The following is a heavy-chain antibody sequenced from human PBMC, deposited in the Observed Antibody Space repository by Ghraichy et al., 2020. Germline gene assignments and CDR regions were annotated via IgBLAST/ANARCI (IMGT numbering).Heavy chain of an antibody. J-gene: IGHJ4*02. D-gene: IGHD1-14*01. CDR1: GGSISSGSYY. CDR2: IYTSGST. Sequence: SETLSLTCTVSGGSISSGSYYWSWIRQPAGKGLEWIGRIYTSGSTNYNPSLKSRVTISVDTSKNQFSLKLSSVTAADTAVYYCARMGGGLTDYWGQGTLVTVSS. CDR3: ARMGGGLTDY. V-gene: IGHV4-61*02.